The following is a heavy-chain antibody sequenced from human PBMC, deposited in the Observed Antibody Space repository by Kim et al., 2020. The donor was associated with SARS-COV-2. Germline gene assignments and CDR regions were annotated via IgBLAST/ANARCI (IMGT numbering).Heavy chain of an antibody. CDR1: GGTFSSYA. D-gene: IGHD3-10*01. Sequence: SVKVSCKASGGTFSSYAISWVRQAPGQGLEWMGGIIPIFGTANYAQKFQGRVTITADESTSTAYMELSSLRSEDTAVYYCARVGYAVQGVIMEYYYYYYMDVWGKGTTVTVSS. CDR3: ARVGYAVQGVIMEYYYYYYMDV. CDR2: IIPIFGTA. V-gene: IGHV1-69*13. J-gene: IGHJ6*03.